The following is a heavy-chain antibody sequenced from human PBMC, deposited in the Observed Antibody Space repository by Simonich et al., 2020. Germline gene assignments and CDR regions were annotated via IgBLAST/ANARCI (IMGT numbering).Heavy chain of an antibody. Sequence: EVQLVESGGGLVQPGGSLRLSCAASGFTFSSYSMNWVRQAPRRGLGGISSIGNNSSYIKDAKSVKGPITNSRDNAKNSMDLQMDSPRAEDTAVYYCARGIVGASGAFDIWGQGTMVNGPS. D-gene: IGHD1-26*01. CDR1: GFTFSSYS. CDR2: IGNNSSYI. V-gene: IGHV3-21*01. CDR3: ARGIVGASGAFDI. J-gene: IGHJ3*02.